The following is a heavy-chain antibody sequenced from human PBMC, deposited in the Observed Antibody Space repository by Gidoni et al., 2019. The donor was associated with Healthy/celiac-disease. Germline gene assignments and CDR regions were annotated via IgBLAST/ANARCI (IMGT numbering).Heavy chain of an antibody. J-gene: IGHJ3*02. CDR3: ARDSDHSPYGFDI. CDR1: GFNSSSYS. V-gene: IGHV3-21*01. D-gene: IGHD2-21*01. CDR2: ISSISSYI. Sequence: EMQLVESGGGLVKPGGSLRLSSAASGFNSSSYSMNWVRQAPGKGVEWVSSISSISSYIYYADSVKGRFTIFRDNAKNSLYLQMNSLRAEDTAVYYCARDSDHSPYGFDIWGQGTMVTVSS.